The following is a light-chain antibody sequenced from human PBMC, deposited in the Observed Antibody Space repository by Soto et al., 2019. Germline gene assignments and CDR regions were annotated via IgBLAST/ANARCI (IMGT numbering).Light chain of an antibody. Sequence: EIVLTQSPGTLSLSPGERATLSCRASQSVSSSYLAWYQQKPGQAPRLLIYGASSRATGIPDRFSGSGSGTDFTLTISRLEPEDFAVYYCQQSAFFGQGTKLEIK. CDR1: QSVSSSY. CDR3: QQSAF. V-gene: IGKV3-20*01. CDR2: GAS. J-gene: IGKJ2*01.